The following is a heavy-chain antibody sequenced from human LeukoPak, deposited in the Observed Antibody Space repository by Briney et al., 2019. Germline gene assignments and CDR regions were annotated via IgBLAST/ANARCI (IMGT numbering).Heavy chain of an antibody. D-gene: IGHD6-19*01. CDR1: GFTFSDSY. J-gene: IGHJ4*02. Sequence: GGSLRLSCAASGFTFSDSYMTWVRQAPGKGVEWVAYISGSGHDINYSESAKGRFTISRDNAKNTLYLQMNSLRAEDTAVYYCALRIAVPGGFDSWGQGTLVTVSS. V-gene: IGHV3-11*06. CDR3: ALRIAVPGGFDS. CDR2: ISGSGHDI.